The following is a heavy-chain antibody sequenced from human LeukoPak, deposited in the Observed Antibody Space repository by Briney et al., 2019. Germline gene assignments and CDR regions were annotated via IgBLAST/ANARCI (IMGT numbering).Heavy chain of an antibody. J-gene: IGHJ4*02. CDR3: TRRGGFWSGYYKAGTDY. CDR1: GFTFSGSA. Sequence: PGGSLRLSCAASGFTFSGSAMHWVRQASGKGLEWVGRIRSKANSYATAYAASVKGRFTISRDDSKNTAYLQVNSLKTEDTAVYYCTRRGGFWSGYYKAGTDYWGQGTLVTVSS. D-gene: IGHD3-3*01. CDR2: IRSKANSYAT. V-gene: IGHV3-73*01.